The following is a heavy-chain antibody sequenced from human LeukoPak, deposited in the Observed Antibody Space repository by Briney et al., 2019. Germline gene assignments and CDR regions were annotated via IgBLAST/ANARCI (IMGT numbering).Heavy chain of an antibody. CDR3: ARLHDSSGYYYQYYFDY. D-gene: IGHD3-22*01. J-gene: IGHJ4*02. CDR2: IIPIFGTA. Sequence: SVKVSCKASGGTFSSYAISWVRQAPGQGLEWVGGIIPIFGTANYAQKFQGRVTITADESTSTAYMELSSLRSEDTAVYYCARLHDSSGYYYQYYFDYWGQGTLVTVSS. CDR1: GGTFSSYA. V-gene: IGHV1-69*13.